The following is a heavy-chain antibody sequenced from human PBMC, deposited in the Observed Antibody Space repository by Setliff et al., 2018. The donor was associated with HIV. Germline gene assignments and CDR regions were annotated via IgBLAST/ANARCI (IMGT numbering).Heavy chain of an antibody. CDR1: GGSISSSSYF. Sequence: SETLSLTCTVSGGSISSSSYFWGWIRQPPGKGLEWIGSIYYSGSTYYNPSLKSRVTISVDTSKNQFSLKLSSVTAADTAVYYCACGAAAGTDYYYYYYMDVWGKGTTVTVSS. J-gene: IGHJ6*03. D-gene: IGHD6-13*01. CDR3: ACGAAAGTDYYYYYYMDV. CDR2: IYYSGST. V-gene: IGHV4-39*01.